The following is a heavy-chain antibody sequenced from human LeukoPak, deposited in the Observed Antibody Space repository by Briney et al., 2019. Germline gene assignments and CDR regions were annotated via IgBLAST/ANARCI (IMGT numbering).Heavy chain of an antibody. D-gene: IGHD2-15*01. Sequence: GGSLRLSCAASGFTFSSYDMHWVRQAPGKGLEWVADVSYDGSSKYYADAVKGRFTISRDNSKDTVYLQMNSLRAEDTAVYHCAKEDCSGGACYSLDFWGQGTLITVSS. V-gene: IGHV3-30*18. J-gene: IGHJ4*02. CDR3: AKEDCSGGACYSLDF. CDR1: GFTFSSYD. CDR2: VSYDGSSK.